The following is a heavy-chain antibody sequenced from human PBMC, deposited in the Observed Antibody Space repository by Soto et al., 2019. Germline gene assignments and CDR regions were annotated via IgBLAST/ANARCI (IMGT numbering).Heavy chain of an antibody. D-gene: IGHD3-22*01. Sequence: QVQLQESGPGLVKPSETLSLTCTVSGGSISSYYWSWIRQPPGKGLEWIGYIYYSGSTNYNPSLNSRVTISVDTSKNQFSLKLSSVTAADTAVYYCARDGVTYYYDSSGYMDAFDIWGQGTMVTVSS. CDR3: ARDGVTYYYDSSGYMDAFDI. CDR1: GGSISSYY. J-gene: IGHJ3*02. V-gene: IGHV4-59*01. CDR2: IYYSGST.